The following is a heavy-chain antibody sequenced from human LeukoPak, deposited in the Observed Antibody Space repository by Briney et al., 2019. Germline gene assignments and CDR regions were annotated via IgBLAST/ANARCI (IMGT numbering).Heavy chain of an antibody. CDR1: GFPFGDHA. Sequence: GGSLRLSCGAPGFPFGDHAMHWVRQAPGKGLEWVSLISGDGGDTYYADCVKGRFTISRDNSKNSLYLQMNSLRAEDSALYYCAKDEWFIYRADFILDYWGQGTLVTVSS. D-gene: IGHD3-3*01. CDR2: ISGDGGDT. CDR3: AKDEWFIYRADFILDY. V-gene: IGHV3-43*02. J-gene: IGHJ4*02.